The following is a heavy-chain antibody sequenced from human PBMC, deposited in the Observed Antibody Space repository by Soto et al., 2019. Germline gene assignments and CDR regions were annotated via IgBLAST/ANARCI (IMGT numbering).Heavy chain of an antibody. D-gene: IGHD5-18*01. Sequence: GGSLRLSCAASGFTFSSYAMSWVRQSPGKGLEWVSSISYSGGSTYYADSVKGRFTVSRDNSKNTLTLQMNSLRAEDTAAYYCAKVPTGEMGTVFQAFDIWGQGTMVTVSS. CDR1: GFTFSSYA. J-gene: IGHJ3*02. CDR3: AKVPTGEMGTVFQAFDI. V-gene: IGHV3-23*01. CDR2: ISYSGGST.